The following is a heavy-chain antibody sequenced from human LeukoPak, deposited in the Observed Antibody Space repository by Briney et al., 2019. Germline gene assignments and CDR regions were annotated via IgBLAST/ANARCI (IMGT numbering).Heavy chain of an antibody. CDR3: VKDKRDGYNAAPFDY. CDR2: ISWNSGGT. J-gene: IGHJ4*02. V-gene: IGHV3-9*01. Sequence: GRSLRLSCAASGFTFDNYGMHWVRQTPGKGLEWVSGISWNSGGTGYADSVKGRFTISRDNAKNSLYLQMNSLRAEDTALYYCVKDKRDGYNAAPFDYWGQGTLVTVSS. CDR1: GFTFDNYG. D-gene: IGHD5-24*01.